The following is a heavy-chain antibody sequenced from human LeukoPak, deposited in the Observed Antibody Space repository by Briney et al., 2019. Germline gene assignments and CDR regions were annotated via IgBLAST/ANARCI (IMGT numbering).Heavy chain of an antibody. V-gene: IGHV3-64*01. CDR3: AKDPSMRYCSSTSCYPED. Sequence: GGSLRLSCAASGFTFSSYAMHWVRQAPGKGLEYVSAISSNGGSTYYANSVKGRFTISRDNSKNTLYLQMNSLRAEDTAVYYCAKDPSMRYCSSTSCYPEDWGQGTLVTVSS. CDR2: ISSNGGST. D-gene: IGHD2-2*01. J-gene: IGHJ4*02. CDR1: GFTFSSYA.